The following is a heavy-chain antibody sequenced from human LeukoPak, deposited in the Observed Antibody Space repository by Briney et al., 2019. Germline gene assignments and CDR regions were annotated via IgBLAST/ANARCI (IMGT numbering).Heavy chain of an antibody. D-gene: IGHD3-22*01. V-gene: IGHV3-48*03. CDR1: GFTFSRYE. J-gene: IGHJ3*02. CDR2: VSRSGSSI. Sequence: GGSLRLSCAASGFTFSRYEMNWVRQAPGKGLEWVSYVSRSGSSIYYADSVKGRFTISRDNAKNSLYLQMNSLRADDTAVYYCARVLGYYDSSTYYSPWAFDIWGQGTMVTVSS. CDR3: ARVLGYYDSSTYYSPWAFDI.